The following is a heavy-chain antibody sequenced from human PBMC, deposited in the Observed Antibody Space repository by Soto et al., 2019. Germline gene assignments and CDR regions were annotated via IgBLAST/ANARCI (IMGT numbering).Heavy chain of an antibody. Sequence: SETLSLTCTVSGDSISSSTYYWGWIRQPPGKGLDWIGSIYYSGSTYYNPSLKSRVTISVDTSRNQFSLKLSSVTAADTAVYYCARHVGFGDYSRYDYLGQGTLVTFSS. J-gene: IGHJ4*02. V-gene: IGHV4-39*01. CDR2: IYYSGST. CDR3: ARHVGFGDYSRYDY. CDR1: GDSISSSTYY. D-gene: IGHD3-10*01.